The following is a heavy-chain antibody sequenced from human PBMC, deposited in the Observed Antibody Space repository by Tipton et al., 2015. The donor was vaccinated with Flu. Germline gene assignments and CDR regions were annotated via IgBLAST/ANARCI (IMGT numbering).Heavy chain of an antibody. CDR2: VYFSGTN. CDR3: ARDPFYYDILTGYKSGGMDV. V-gene: IGHV4-39*07. CDR1: GVSINSSNYY. J-gene: IGHJ6*02. Sequence: TLSPTCTVSGVSINSSNYYWAWIRQPPGKGLEWIGSVYFSGTNYYKRSLKRRVTISIDTPKNQFSLKMNSVTAADTAVYYCARDPFYYDILTGYKSGGMDVWGQGTTVTVS. D-gene: IGHD3-9*01.